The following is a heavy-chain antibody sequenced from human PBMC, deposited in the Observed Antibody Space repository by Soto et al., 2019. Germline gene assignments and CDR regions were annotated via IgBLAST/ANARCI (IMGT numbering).Heavy chain of an antibody. V-gene: IGHV3-23*01. CDR3: AKDPSGYADGYYYYYMDV. CDR2: ISGSGGST. Sequence: GGSLRLSCAASGFSFSSYAMSWVRQAPGKGLEWVSTISGSGGSTYYAGSVKGRFTISRDNSKNTMYVQMNSLRAEDTAVYYCAKDPSGYADGYYYYYMDVWGKGTTVTVSS. J-gene: IGHJ6*03. D-gene: IGHD6-25*01. CDR1: GFSFSSYA.